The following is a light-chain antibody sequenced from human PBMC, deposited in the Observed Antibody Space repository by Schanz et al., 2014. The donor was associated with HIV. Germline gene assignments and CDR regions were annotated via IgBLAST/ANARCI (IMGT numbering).Light chain of an antibody. V-gene: IGKV3-20*01. CDR1: QSVGNY. CDR2: AAS. CDR3: QQYGGSLPFT. J-gene: IGKJ3*01. Sequence: EIVMTQSPGTLSVSPGERATLSCRVNQSVGNYFSWYQHKPGQTPRLLIYAASTRATGIPVRFSGTGSGTDFTLTINRLEPEDFAVYYCQQYGGSLPFTFGPGTKVDIK.